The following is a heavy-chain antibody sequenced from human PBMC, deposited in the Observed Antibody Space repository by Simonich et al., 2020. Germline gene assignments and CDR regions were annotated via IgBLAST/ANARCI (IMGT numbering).Heavy chain of an antibody. D-gene: IGHD2-8*01. CDR3: ARQRVLMVYAIDY. Sequence: QLQLQESGPGLVKPSETLSLTCTVSGGSISSSSYYWGWIRQPPGKGLEWIGRIYYRGSTYYNPPLKSRVTISVDTSKNQFSLKLSSVTAADTAVYYCARQRVLMVYAIDYWGQGTLVTVSS. CDR2: IYYRGST. CDR1: GGSISSSSYY. J-gene: IGHJ4*02. V-gene: IGHV4-39*01.